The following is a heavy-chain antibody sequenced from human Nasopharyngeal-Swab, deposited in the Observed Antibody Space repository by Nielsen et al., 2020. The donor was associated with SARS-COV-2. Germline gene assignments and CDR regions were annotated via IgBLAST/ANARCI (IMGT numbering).Heavy chain of an antibody. V-gene: IGHV3-48*01. D-gene: IGHD3-16*02. CDR1: GFTFSTYS. CDR2: ISGSGTI. J-gene: IGHJ4*02. CDR3: ARDRYLAR. Sequence: GESLKISCAASGFTFSTYSMNSVRQAPGKGLEWISYISGSGTIYYTDSVKGRFTISRDNAKNSLYLQMNSLRAEDTALYYCARDRYLARWGQGTLVTVSS.